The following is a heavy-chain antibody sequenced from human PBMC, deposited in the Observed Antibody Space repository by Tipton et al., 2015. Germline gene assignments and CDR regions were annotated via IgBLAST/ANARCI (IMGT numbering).Heavy chain of an antibody. Sequence: TLSLTCAVYGGSFSGYYWSWIRQPPGKGLEWIGEINHSGSTNYNPSLKSRVTISVDTSKNQFSLKLSSVTAADTAVYYCARVGSGSYWGYFDYWGQGTMATVSS. D-gene: IGHD2-21*01. V-gene: IGHV4-34*01. CDR1: GGSFSGYY. CDR2: INHSGST. J-gene: IGHJ4*02. CDR3: ARVGSGSYWGYFDY.